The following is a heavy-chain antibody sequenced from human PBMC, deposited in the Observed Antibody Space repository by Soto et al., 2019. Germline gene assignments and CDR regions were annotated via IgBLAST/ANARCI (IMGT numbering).Heavy chain of an antibody. D-gene: IGHD3-10*01. V-gene: IGHV1-3*01. CDR3: ARGVGSRITMVRGVLGSLFDP. J-gene: IGHJ5*02. CDR1: GYTFTSYA. Sequence: ASVTVSCKASGYTFTSYAMHWVRQAPGQRLEWMGWINAGNGNTKYSQKFQGRVTITRDTSASTAYMELSSLRSEDTAVYYCARGVGSRITMVRGVLGSLFDPWGQGTLVTVSS. CDR2: INAGNGNT.